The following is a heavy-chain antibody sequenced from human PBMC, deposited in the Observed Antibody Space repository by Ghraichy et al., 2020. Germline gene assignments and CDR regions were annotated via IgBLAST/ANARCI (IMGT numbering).Heavy chain of an antibody. V-gene: IGHV1-18*01. J-gene: IGHJ4*02. Sequence: ASVKVSCKASGYTFTSYGISWVRRAPGQGLEWMGWISAYNGNTNYAQKLQGRVTMTTDTSTSTAYMELRSLRSDDTAVYYCAGEGVLEDWLFPTPHWGQGTLVTVSS. D-gene: IGHD3/OR15-3a*01. CDR3: AGEGVLEDWLFPTPH. CDR2: ISAYNGNT. CDR1: GYTFTSYG.